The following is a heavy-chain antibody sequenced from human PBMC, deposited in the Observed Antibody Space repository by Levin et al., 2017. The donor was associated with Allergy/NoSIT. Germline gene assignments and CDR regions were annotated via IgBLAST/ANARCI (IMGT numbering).Heavy chain of an antibody. D-gene: IGHD3-3*01. Sequence: GSLRLSCAVYGGSFSGYYWSWIRQPPGKGLEWIGEINHSGSTNYNPSLKSRVTISVDTSKNQFSLKLSSVTAADTAVYYCARAKLYYDFWSGYYSRRAHGTSKNFDYWGQGTLVTVSS. J-gene: IGHJ4*02. V-gene: IGHV4-34*01. CDR1: GGSFSGYY. CDR3: ARAKLYYDFWSGYYSRRAHGTSKNFDY. CDR2: INHSGST.